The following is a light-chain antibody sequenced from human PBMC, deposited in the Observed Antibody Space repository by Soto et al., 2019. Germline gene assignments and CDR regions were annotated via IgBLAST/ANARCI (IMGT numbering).Light chain of an antibody. V-gene: IGKV1-9*01. CDR3: QELNTYPWT. J-gene: IGKJ1*01. CDR2: AAS. CDR1: QDISSY. Sequence: TQSPATLSASVGDRVTITCRASQDISSYLAWYQQIPGKAPKLLIYAASTLQSGVPSRFSGSGSGTEFTLTISSLQPEDFATYYCQELNTYPWTFGQGTKVEIK.